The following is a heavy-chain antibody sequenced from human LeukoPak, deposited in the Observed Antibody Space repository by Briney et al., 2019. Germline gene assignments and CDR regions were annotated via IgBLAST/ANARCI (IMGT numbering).Heavy chain of an antibody. V-gene: IGHV3-21*01. CDR2: ISTRGDYL. CDR1: GFTFSNFG. Sequence: GGSLRLSCAASGFTFSNFGMSWVRQAPGKGLEWVSSISTRGDYLFFADSVKGRFTISRDNGNNSLYLHMNSLRAADTAVYYCARGPPGIQLWYYFDYWGQGTLVTVSS. J-gene: IGHJ4*02. D-gene: IGHD5-18*01. CDR3: ARGPPGIQLWYYFDY.